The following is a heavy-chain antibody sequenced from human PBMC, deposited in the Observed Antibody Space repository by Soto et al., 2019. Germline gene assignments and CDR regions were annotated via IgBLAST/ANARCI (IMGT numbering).Heavy chain of an antibody. Sequence: PSETLSRTCTVSGGSISSGGYYWSWIRQHPGKGLEWIGYIYYSGSTYYNPSLKSRVTISVDTSKNQFSLKLSSVTAADTAVYYCARGGNARITIFGVALPPVFMDVWGQGTTVTVSS. CDR2: IYYSGST. CDR1: GGSISSGGYY. CDR3: ARGGNARITIFGVALPPVFMDV. D-gene: IGHD3-3*01. J-gene: IGHJ6*01. V-gene: IGHV4-31*03.